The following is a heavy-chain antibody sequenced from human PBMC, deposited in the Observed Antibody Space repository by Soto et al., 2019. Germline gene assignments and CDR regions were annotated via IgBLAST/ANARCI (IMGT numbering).Heavy chain of an antibody. CDR3: ARNGTYSSSLSHHSGMDV. CDR2: IVPMLGTP. V-gene: IGHV1-69*13. D-gene: IGHD1-26*01. Sequence: ASVKVSCKASGGTFGNFIMNWVRQTPGQGLEWMGGIVPMLGTPTYAEKFKGRVRISATGSTGATYMELTSLRSEDTAIYYCARNGTYSSSLSHHSGMDVWGQGTTVTVSS. CDR1: GGTFGNFI. J-gene: IGHJ6*02.